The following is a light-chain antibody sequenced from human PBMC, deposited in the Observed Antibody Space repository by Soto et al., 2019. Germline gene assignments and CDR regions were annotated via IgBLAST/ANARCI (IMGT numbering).Light chain of an antibody. CDR1: QGIRND. CDR2: AAS. CDR3: QKWGIAPFT. V-gene: IGKV1-6*01. Sequence: ALPMTQSPSSLSASVGDRVTITCRASQGIRNDLGWYHQKPGTAPKLLIYAASSLQSGVPSRFRGSGSGTDLTLTISSLKPEDCETDYCQKWGIAPFTFGGGTKVDIK. J-gene: IGKJ4*01.